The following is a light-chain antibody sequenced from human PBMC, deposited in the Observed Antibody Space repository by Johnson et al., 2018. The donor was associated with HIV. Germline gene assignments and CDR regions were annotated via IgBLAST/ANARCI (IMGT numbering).Light chain of an antibody. CDR2: ENN. J-gene: IGLJ1*01. CDR1: SSNIGNNY. Sequence: QPVLTQPPSVSAAPGQKVTISCSGSSSNIGNNYVSWYQQLPGTAPKLLIYENNKRPSGIPDRFSGSKSGTSATLGITGLQTGDEAGNYCGTWDSSLSGSVFGTGSRVTVL. V-gene: IGLV1-51*02. CDR3: GTWDSSLSGSV.